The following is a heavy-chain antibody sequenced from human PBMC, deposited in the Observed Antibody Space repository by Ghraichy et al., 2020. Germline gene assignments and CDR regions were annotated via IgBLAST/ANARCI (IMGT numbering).Heavy chain of an antibody. CDR3: ARRAMSTTPYYLDY. Sequence: SETLSLTCSVSGGSITSTTYYWDWIRQPPGKGLEWIGTTYHGGNTYLNPSLKSRVTISADTSKNQISLKLNSVTAADTAVYYCARRAMSTTPYYLDYWGQGTLVTVSS. CDR1: GGSITSTTYY. CDR2: TYHGGNT. J-gene: IGHJ4*02. D-gene: IGHD5-24*01. V-gene: IGHV4-39*01.